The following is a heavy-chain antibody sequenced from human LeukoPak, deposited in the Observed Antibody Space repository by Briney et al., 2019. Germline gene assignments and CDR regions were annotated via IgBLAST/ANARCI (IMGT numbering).Heavy chain of an antibody. CDR1: GGSISSYY. D-gene: IGHD3-10*01. V-gene: IGHV4-59*06. CDR3: ARAEDYGSGSYPDY. Sequence: RTSETLSLTCTVSGGSISSYYWGWIRQHPGKGLEWIGYIYYRGSTYYNPSLKSRVTISVATSKHQFSLKLSSVTAADTAVYYCARAEDYGSGSYPDYWGQGTLVTVSS. CDR2: IYYRGST. J-gene: IGHJ4*02.